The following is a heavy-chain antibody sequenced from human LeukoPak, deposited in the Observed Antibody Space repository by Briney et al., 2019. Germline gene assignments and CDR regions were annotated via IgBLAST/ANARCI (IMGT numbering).Heavy chain of an antibody. CDR1: GFTFGTYA. CDR3: ARVWNTYYMDV. D-gene: IGHD1/OR15-1a*01. J-gene: IGHJ6*03. CDR2: ISGGGSGT. V-gene: IGHV3-23*01. Sequence: GGSLRLSCAASGFTFGTYAMRWVRQAPGQALEWVSAISGGGSGTYYADSVKGRFTISRDNSKNALYLQMNSLRVEDTAVYFCARVWNTYYMDVWGKGTTVTVSS.